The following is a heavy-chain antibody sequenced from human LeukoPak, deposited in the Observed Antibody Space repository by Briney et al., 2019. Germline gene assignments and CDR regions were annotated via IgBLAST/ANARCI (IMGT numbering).Heavy chain of an antibody. D-gene: IGHD3-22*01. CDR1: GGSISSYY. J-gene: IGHJ4*02. V-gene: IGHV4-59*01. CDR2: IYYSGST. Sequence: SETLSLTCTVSGGSISSYYWSWIRQPPGKGLEWIGYIYYSGSTNYNPSLKSRVTISVDTSKNQFSLKLSSVTAADTAVYYCATAYSSGYYYVDTNFDYWGQGTLVTVSS. CDR3: ATAYSSGYYYVDTNFDY.